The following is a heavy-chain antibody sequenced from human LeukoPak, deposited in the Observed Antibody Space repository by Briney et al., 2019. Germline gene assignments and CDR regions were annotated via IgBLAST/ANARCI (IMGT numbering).Heavy chain of an antibody. CDR3: AKDRYGFWSGYDY. Sequence: GGSLRLSCAASGFTVSSNYMSWVRQAPGKGLEWVSVIYSGGNTYYADSVKGRFTISRDNSKNTLYLQMNSLRAEDTAVYYCAKDRYGFWSGYDYWGQGTLVTVSS. CDR2: IYSGGNT. CDR1: GFTVSSNY. J-gene: IGHJ4*02. D-gene: IGHD3-3*01. V-gene: IGHV3-53*01.